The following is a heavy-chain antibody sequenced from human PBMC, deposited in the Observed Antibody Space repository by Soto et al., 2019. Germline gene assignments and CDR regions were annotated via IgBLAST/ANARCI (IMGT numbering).Heavy chain of an antibody. Sequence: PGGSLRLSCAASGFTFDDYTMHWARQAPGKGLEWVSLISWDGGSTYYADSVKGRFTISRDNSKNSLYLQMNSLRTEDTALYYCAKDRSARAYDSTLDVWGQGTTVTVSS. D-gene: IGHD3-3*01. V-gene: IGHV3-43*01. CDR1: GFTFDDYT. CDR2: ISWDGGST. CDR3: AKDRSARAYDSTLDV. J-gene: IGHJ6*02.